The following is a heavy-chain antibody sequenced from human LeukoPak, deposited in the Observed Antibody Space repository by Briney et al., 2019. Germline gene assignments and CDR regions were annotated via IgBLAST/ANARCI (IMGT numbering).Heavy chain of an antibody. CDR3: AKRGVVIRVILVGFHKEAYYFDS. D-gene: IGHD3-22*01. J-gene: IGHJ4*02. V-gene: IGHV3-23*01. Sequence: GGSLRLSCAVSGITLSNYGMSWVRQAPGKGLEWVAGISDSGGRTNYADSVKGRFTISRDNPKNTLDLQMNSQRAEDTAVYFCAKRGVVIRVILVGFHKEAYYFDSWGQGALVTVSS. CDR1: GITLSNYG. CDR2: ISDSGGRT.